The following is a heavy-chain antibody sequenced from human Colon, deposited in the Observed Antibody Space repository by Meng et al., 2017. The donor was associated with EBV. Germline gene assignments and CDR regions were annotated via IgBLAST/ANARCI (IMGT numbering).Heavy chain of an antibody. D-gene: IGHD2-21*02. V-gene: IGHV4-4*02. CDR3: ARDGAYCGGACYHPR. Sequence: QVAWKEAGPGLVKPTRTLSLTCRVSGCSPSSSRWGSWVRQPPGEGLEWIGEIYHSGSTNYNPSLKSRVTISVDESKNQFSLRLSSVTAADTAVYYCARDGAYCGGACYHPRWGQGTLVTVSS. J-gene: IGHJ4*02. CDR1: GCSPSSSRW. CDR2: IYHSGST.